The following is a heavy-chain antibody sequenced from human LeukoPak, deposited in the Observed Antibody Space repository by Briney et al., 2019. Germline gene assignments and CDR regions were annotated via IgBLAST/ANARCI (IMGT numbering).Heavy chain of an antibody. CDR2: INPNSGGT. D-gene: IGHD6-13*01. V-gene: IGHV1-2*02. J-gene: IGHJ4*02. CDR3: ARDQGGYYSSSWVFDY. CDR1: EYTFTSYY. Sequence: ASVKVSCKASEYTFTSYYMHWVRQAPGQGLEWVGWINPNSGGTSYAQNFQGRVTMTRDTSISTAYMELSRLRSDDTAVYYCARDQGGYYSSSWVFDYWGQGTLVTVSS.